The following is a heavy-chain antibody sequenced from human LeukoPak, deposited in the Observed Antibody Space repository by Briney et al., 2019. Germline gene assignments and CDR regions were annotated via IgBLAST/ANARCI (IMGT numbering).Heavy chain of an antibody. CDR2: IYYSGST. CDR1: GGSFSSYY. D-gene: IGHD6-6*01. CDR3: ARVGGPPQLGTADGRYYYYYGMDV. V-gene: IGHV4-59*08. J-gene: IGHJ6*02. Sequence: SSETLSLTCAVYGGSFSSYYWSWIRQPPGKGLEWIGYIYYSGSTNYNPSLKSRVTISVDTSKNQFSLKLSSVTAADTAVYYCARVGGPPQLGTADGRYYYYYGMDVWGQGTTVTVSS.